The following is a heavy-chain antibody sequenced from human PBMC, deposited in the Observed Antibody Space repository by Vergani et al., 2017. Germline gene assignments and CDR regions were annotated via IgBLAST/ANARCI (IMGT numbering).Heavy chain of an antibody. CDR1: GFTLSNYD. CDR3: AKHFRGWGIDY. D-gene: IGHD3-16*01. J-gene: IGHJ4*02. V-gene: IGHV3-30*02. Sequence: QVQLVESGGGVVQRGGSLRLSCATSGFTLSNYDMQWIRQGPGKGLEFVAFIQFDGSNQYYADSVKGRFTLPRDFSKNTLYLQMNSLRNDDTATYYCAKHFRGWGIDYWGQGTQVIVSS. CDR2: IQFDGSNQ.